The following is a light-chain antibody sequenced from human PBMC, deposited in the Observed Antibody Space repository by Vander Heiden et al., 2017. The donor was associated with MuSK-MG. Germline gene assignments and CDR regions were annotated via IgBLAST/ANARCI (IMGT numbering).Light chain of an antibody. CDR1: QSLLQSNGNNY. V-gene: IGKV2-28*01. J-gene: IGKJ4*01. CDR3: REGLQTPVT. Sequence: DIVMTQSPLSLPVTPGEPASISCKSSQSLLQSNGNNYLDWYQQKPGQSPQLLIYLGSNRASGVPDRFRGSGSGTDFTLKIRRVEAEDVGIYYCREGLQTPVTFGGGTKVEMK. CDR2: LGS.